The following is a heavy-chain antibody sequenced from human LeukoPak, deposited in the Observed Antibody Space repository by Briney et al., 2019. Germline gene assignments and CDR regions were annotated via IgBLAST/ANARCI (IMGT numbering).Heavy chain of an antibody. CDR3: ARVLWFGELLAPGYFDY. J-gene: IGHJ4*02. CDR1: GYTFTGYY. V-gene: IGHV1-2*02. D-gene: IGHD3-10*01. CDR2: INPNSGGT. Sequence: GASVKVSCKASGYTFTGYYMHWVRQAPGQGLEWMGWINPNSGGTNYAQKFQGRVTITADKSASTAYMELSSLRSEDTAVYYCARVLWFGELLAPGYFDYWGQGTLVTVSS.